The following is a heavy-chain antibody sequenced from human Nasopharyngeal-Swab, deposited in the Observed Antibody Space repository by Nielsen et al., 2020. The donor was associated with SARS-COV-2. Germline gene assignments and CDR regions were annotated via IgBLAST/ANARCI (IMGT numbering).Heavy chain of an antibody. CDR3: ARDPGDYASGYFDY. D-gene: IGHD4-17*01. J-gene: IGHJ4*02. CDR2: IYYSGST. Sequence: RQAPGKGLEWIGSIYYSGSTYYNPSLKSRVTISVDTSKNQFSLKLSSVTAADTAVYYCARDPGDYASGYFDYWGQGTLVTVS. V-gene: IGHV4-39*07.